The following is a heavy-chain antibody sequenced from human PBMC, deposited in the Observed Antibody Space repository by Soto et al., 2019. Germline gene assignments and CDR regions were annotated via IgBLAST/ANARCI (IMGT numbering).Heavy chain of an antibody. Sequence: PGGSLRLSCAASGFTFSSYGMHWVRQAPGKGLEWVAVIWYDGSNKYYADSVKGRFTISRDNSKNTLYLQMNSLRAEDTAVYYCARDLFGLKRSIRAKPAPIDYWGQGTLVTVSP. CDR2: IWYDGSNK. D-gene: IGHD2-2*01. CDR3: ARDLFGLKRSIRAKPAPIDY. V-gene: IGHV3-33*01. J-gene: IGHJ4*02. CDR1: GFTFSSYG.